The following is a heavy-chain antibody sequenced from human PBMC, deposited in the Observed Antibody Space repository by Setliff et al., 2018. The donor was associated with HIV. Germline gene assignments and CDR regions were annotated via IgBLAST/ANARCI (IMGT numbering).Heavy chain of an antibody. D-gene: IGHD6-6*01. CDR3: ASEAWTSYRSSSGYYYYYMDV. CDR1: GGSISSDDYY. V-gene: IGHV4-31*02. J-gene: IGHJ6*03. Sequence: PSETLSLTCTVSGGSISSDDYYWNWIRQPPGKGLEWIGRTHASGTTQCEPSLKNRCSMSIDTSKNQFSLKLSSVTAADTAVYYCASEAWTSYRSSSGYYYYYMDVWGKGTTVTVSS. CDR2: THASGTT.